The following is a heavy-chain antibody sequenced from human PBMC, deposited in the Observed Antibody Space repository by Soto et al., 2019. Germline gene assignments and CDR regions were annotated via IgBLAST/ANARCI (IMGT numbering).Heavy chain of an antibody. CDR1: GDRVSSNSAA. D-gene: IGHD6-19*01. CDR2: TYYRSRWYN. Sequence: SQTLSRTCAISGDRVSSNSAAWNSIRQSPSRGLEWLGRTYYRSRWYNDYAVSVKSRITVNPDTSKNQFSLHLNSVTPEDTAVYYCAGCTSLQWYYMYFWAKGTSVTVS. V-gene: IGHV6-1*01. J-gene: IGHJ6*03. CDR3: AGCTSLQWYYMYF.